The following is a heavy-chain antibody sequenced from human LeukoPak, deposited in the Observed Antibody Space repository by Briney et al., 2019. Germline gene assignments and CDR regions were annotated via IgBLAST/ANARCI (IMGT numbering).Heavy chain of an antibody. CDR1: GYTLTELS. Sequence: ASVKVSCKVSGYTLTELSMHWVRQAPGKGLEWMGGFDPEDGETTYAQKFQGRVTMTEDTSTDTAYMELSSLRSEDTAVYYCATGQKKGYYYDSNGAFDIWGQGTMVTVSS. CDR3: ATGQKKGYYYDSNGAFDI. V-gene: IGHV1-24*01. D-gene: IGHD3-22*01. J-gene: IGHJ3*02. CDR2: FDPEDGET.